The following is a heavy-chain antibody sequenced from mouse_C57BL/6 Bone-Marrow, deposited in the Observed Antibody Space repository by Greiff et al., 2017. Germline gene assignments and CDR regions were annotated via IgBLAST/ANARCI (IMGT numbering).Heavy chain of an antibody. Sequence: EVKLQESEGGLVQPGSSMKLSCTASGFTFSDYYMAWVRQVPEKGLEWVANINYDGSSTYYLDSLKSRFIISRDNAKNILYLQMSSLKSEDTATYYCARGNSNFYYAMDYWGQGTSVTVSS. V-gene: IGHV5-16*01. CDR2: INYDGSST. CDR1: GFTFSDYY. D-gene: IGHD2-5*01. CDR3: ARGNSNFYYAMDY. J-gene: IGHJ4*01.